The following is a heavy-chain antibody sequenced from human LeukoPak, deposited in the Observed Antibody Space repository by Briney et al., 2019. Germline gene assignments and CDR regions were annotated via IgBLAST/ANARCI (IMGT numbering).Heavy chain of an antibody. CDR2: VYYSGNT. CDR3: ARDCSSTSCGFDY. CDR1: GGSISSYY. Sequence: SETLSLTCTVSGGSISSYYWSWIRQPPGKGLEWVGYVYYSGNTNYNPSLKSRVTISIDTSKNQFSLKLSSVTAADTAVYYCARDCSSTSCGFDYWGQGTLVTVSS. J-gene: IGHJ4*02. V-gene: IGHV4-59*01. D-gene: IGHD2-2*01.